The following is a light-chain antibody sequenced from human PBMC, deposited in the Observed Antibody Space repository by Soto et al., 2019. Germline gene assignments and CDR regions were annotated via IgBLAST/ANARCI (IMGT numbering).Light chain of an antibody. V-gene: IGLV2-14*03. Sequence: QSALTQPASVSGSPGQSIAISCTGTSSDIGGYNFVSWYQQHPGKAPKLILYDVNLRPSGVSNRFSGSKSGNTASLTISGLQAEDEADYSCQAGDSSTVVFGGGTKLTVL. J-gene: IGLJ2*01. CDR3: QAGDSSTVV. CDR2: DVN. CDR1: SSDIGGYNF.